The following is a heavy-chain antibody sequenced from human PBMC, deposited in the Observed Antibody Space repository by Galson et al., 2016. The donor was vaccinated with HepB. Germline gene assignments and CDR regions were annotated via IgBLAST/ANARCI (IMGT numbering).Heavy chain of an antibody. V-gene: IGHV3-7*03. D-gene: IGHD3-3*01. J-gene: IGHJ2*01. CDR3: ASLRFKGFDL. CDR2: IKQDGNEK. Sequence: SLRLSCAASGFTFSNYWMSWVRQAPGKGLEWVANIKQDGNEKYYVDSVKGRFTISRDNSKNTLYLQMNSLRAEDTAVYYCASLRFKGFDLWGRGSLDTVSS. CDR1: GFTFSNYW.